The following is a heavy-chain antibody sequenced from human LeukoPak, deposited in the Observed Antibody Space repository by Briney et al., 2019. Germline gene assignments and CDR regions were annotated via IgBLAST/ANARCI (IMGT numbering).Heavy chain of an antibody. J-gene: IGHJ3*02. D-gene: IGHD3-22*01. CDR3: ARGVLSSGSVRTAFDI. CDR1: GLTVSSNY. V-gene: IGHV3-53*01. CDR2: INSGSST. Sequence: GGSLRLSCAASGLTVSSNYMSWVRQAPGKGLYWVSVINSGSSTYYADSVKGRFTISRDNSKNTLYLQMNSLRAEDTDVYHRARGVLSSGSVRTAFDIWGQGTMVTVSS.